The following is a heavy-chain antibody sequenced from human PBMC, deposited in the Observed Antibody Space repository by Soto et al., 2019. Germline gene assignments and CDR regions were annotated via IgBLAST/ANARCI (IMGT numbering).Heavy chain of an antibody. Sequence: QVQLVQSGAEVKKPGSSVKVSCKASGGTFSSYAISWVRQAPGQGLEWMGGIIPIFGTANYAQKFQGRVTITADESTSTAYMGLSSLRSEDTAVYYCARIHYDSSGYYGRVADYWGQGTLVTVSS. V-gene: IGHV1-69*01. D-gene: IGHD3-22*01. CDR2: IIPIFGTA. CDR1: GGTFSSYA. CDR3: ARIHYDSSGYYGRVADY. J-gene: IGHJ4*02.